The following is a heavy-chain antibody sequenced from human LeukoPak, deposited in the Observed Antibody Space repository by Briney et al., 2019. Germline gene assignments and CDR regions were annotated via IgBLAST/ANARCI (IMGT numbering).Heavy chain of an antibody. CDR1: GGSINSYY. V-gene: IGHV4-59*01. CDR3: ARELPLTIYADDRYMDV. CDR2: VYYSGST. Sequence: PSETLSLTCTVSGGSINSYYWTWIRQPPGKGLEWIGHVYYSGSTRYSPSLQSRVTISIDTSKTQFSLKLTSVTAADTAVYYCARELPLTIYADDRYMDVWGKGTTVTVSS. J-gene: IGHJ6*03. D-gene: IGHD5-24*01.